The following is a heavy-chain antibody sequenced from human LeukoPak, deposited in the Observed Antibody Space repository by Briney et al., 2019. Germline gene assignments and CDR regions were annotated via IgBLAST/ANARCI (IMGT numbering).Heavy chain of an antibody. V-gene: IGHV3-49*04. J-gene: IGHJ6*03. Sequence: GGSLRLSCTASGFTFGDYVMSWVRQAPGKGLEWVGFIRSKAYGGTTKNAASVKGRFTISRDDSKNTLYLQVNSLRAEDTAVYYCARVIAARERAWFGELRLYYYSYIDVWGKGTTVTISS. CDR3: ARVIAARERAWFGELRLYYYSYIDV. CDR1: GFTFGDYV. CDR2: IRSKAYGGTT. D-gene: IGHD3-10*01.